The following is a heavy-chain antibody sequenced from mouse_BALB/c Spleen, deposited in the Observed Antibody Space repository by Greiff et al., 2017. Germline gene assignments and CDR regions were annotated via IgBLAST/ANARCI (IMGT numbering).Heavy chain of an antibody. J-gene: IGHJ2*01. CDR1: GFTFSSYA. CDR3: ARVELRRNYFDY. V-gene: IGHV5-6-5*01. Sequence: EVQLQESGGGLVKPGGSLKLSCAASGFTFSSYAMSWVRQTPEKRLEWVASISSGGSTYYPDSVKGRFTISRDNARNILYLQMSSLRSEDTAMYYCARVELRRNYFDYWGQGTTLTVSS. D-gene: IGHD2-4*01. CDR2: ISSGGST.